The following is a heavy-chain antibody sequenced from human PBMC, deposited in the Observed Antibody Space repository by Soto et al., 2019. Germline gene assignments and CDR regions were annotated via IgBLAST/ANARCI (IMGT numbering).Heavy chain of an antibody. D-gene: IGHD3-22*01. Sequence: GESLKISCKGSGYSFTNYWIGWVRQMPGKGLEWMGIIYPGDSDTKYSPSVQGQVTISADKSINTVYLQWSGLKASDTAMYYCARRSTSGYFFDFWGQGTLLTVSS. CDR3: ARRSTSGYFFDF. CDR1: GYSFTNYW. V-gene: IGHV5-51*01. CDR2: IYPGDSDT. J-gene: IGHJ4*02.